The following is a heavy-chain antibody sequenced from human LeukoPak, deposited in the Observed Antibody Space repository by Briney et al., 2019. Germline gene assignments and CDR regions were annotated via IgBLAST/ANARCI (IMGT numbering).Heavy chain of an antibody. CDR3: AKDDYYDSSGYGTTGY. CDR2: ISGSGGST. CDR1: GFTFSSYG. J-gene: IGHJ4*02. D-gene: IGHD3-22*01. Sequence: GGSLRLSCAASGFTFSSYGMSWVRQAPGKGLEWVSAISGSGGSTYYADSVKGRFTISRDNSKNTLYLQMNSLRAEVTAVYYCAKDDYYDSSGYGTTGYWGQGTLVTVSS. V-gene: IGHV3-23*01.